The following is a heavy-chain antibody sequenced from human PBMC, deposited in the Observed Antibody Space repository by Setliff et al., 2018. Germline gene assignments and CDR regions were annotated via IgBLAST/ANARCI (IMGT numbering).Heavy chain of an antibody. CDR2: INRRGST. J-gene: IGHJ6*03. CDR3: ARASSGWYSAYYYYMDV. D-gene: IGHD6-19*01. CDR1: GDSISSRRSY. Sequence: SETLSLTCIVSGDSISSRRSYWGWFRQPAGKGLEWIGHINRRGSTNFSPSLKSRVTISLDTSKNQFPLNLTSVTAADTAVYYCARASSGWYSAYYYYMDVWGKGTTVTVSS. V-gene: IGHV4-61*09.